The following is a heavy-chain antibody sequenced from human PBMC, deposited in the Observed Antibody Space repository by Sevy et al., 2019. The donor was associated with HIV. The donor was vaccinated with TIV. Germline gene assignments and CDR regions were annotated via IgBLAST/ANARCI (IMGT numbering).Heavy chain of an antibody. D-gene: IGHD6-19*01. CDR2: INYSGIT. J-gene: IGHJ4*02. Sequence: SETLSLTCTVSGASIRSSGYYWGWIRQPPGKGLEWIASINYSGITFHNPSLKSRVTISADMSKNQFSLRLSSVTAADSSIYFCAGSKLTYMNGWHYLDYWGQGTVVTVSS. CDR1: GASIRSSGYY. CDR3: AGSKLTYMNGWHYLDY. V-gene: IGHV4-39*01.